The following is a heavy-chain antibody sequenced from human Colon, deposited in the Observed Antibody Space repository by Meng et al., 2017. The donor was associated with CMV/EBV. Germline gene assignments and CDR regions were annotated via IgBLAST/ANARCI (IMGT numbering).Heavy chain of an antibody. CDR3: ARGQGGSSSWYVLDNWFDP. Sequence: ASVKVSCKASGYTFTSYDINWVRQATGQGLEWMGWMNCNSGNTGYAQKFQGRVTITRNTPISTAYMELSSLRSEDTAVYYCARGQGGSSSWYVLDNWFDPWGQGTLVTVSS. J-gene: IGHJ5*02. V-gene: IGHV1-8*03. D-gene: IGHD6-13*01. CDR2: MNCNSGNT. CDR1: GYTFTSYD.